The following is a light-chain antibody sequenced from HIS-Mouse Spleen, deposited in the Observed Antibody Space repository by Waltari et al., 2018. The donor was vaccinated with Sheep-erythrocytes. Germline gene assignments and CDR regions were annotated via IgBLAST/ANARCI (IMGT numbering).Light chain of an antibody. J-gene: IGLJ1*01. CDR3: CSYAGSYNHV. CDR2: DVS. CDR1: SSDVGGYNY. V-gene: IGLV2-11*01. Sequence: QSALTQPRSVSGSPGQSVTIPCTGTSSDVGGYNYASGYQQHPGKAPKLMIYDVSKRPSGVPDRFSGSKSGNTASLTISGLQAEDEADYYCCSYAGSYNHVFATGTKVTVL.